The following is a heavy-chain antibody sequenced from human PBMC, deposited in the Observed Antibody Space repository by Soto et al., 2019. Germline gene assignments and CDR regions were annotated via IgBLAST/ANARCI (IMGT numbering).Heavy chain of an antibody. Sequence: ASVKVSCKASGYTFTGYYMHWVRQAPGQGLEWMGWINPNSGGTNYAQKFQGWVTISVDTSKNQFSLKLSSVTAADTAVYYCARRGVSPGPHPDYYYYMDVWGKGTTVTVSS. CDR3: ARRGVSPGPHPDYYYYMDV. J-gene: IGHJ6*03. D-gene: IGHD3-16*02. V-gene: IGHV1-2*04. CDR2: INPNSGGT. CDR1: GYTFTGYY.